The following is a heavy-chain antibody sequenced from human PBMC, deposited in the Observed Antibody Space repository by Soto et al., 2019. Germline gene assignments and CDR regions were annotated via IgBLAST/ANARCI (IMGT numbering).Heavy chain of an antibody. D-gene: IGHD3-3*01. CDR1: GFTFSSYW. V-gene: IGHV3-74*01. J-gene: IGHJ4*02. CDR2: INSDGSNT. CDR3: ARSSGYHTQLVDY. Sequence: GGSLRLSCAASGFTFSSYWMHWVRQAPGKGLVWVSRINSDGSNTNYADSVKGRFTISRDNAKNTLYLQMNSLRAEDTAVYYCARSSGYHTQLVDYWGQGTLVTVSS.